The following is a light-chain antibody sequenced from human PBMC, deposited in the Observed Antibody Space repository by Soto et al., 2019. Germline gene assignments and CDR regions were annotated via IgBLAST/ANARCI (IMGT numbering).Light chain of an antibody. V-gene: IGKV1-5*03. CDR1: QSISSW. CDR2: KAS. CDR3: QQYNSHSPWT. Sequence: DIQMTQSPSTLSASVGDRVTITCRASQSISSWLAWYQQKPGKAPKLLIYKASSLESGVPSRFSGSGSGTEFTLTIRSLQPDDFATYYRQQYNSHSPWTFGQGTKVEIK. J-gene: IGKJ1*01.